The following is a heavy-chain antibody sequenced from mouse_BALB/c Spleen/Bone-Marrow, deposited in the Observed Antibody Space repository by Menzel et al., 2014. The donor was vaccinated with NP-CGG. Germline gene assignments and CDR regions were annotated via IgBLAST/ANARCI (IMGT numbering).Heavy chain of an antibody. CDR1: GYTFTDYY. J-gene: IGHJ3*01. Sequence: EVKLVESGPELVKPGTSVKMSCKASGYTFTDYYMKWVKQSRGKSLEWIGDINPNNGDTFYNQKFKGKATLTVDKSSSTAYMQLNSLTSEDSAVYYCTRRSTMTTFAYWGQGTLVTVSA. CDR3: TRRSTMTTFAY. V-gene: IGHV1-26*01. CDR2: INPNNGDT. D-gene: IGHD2-4*01.